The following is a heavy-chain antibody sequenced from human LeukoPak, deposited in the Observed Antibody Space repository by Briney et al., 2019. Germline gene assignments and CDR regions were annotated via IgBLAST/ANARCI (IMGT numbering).Heavy chain of an antibody. D-gene: IGHD3-22*01. V-gene: IGHV3-23*01. CDR3: AKDASRTYYNDSSGGAYFDY. CDR2: ISGSGGST. CDR1: GFTFSSYA. J-gene: IGHJ4*02. Sequence: TGGSLRLSCAASGFTFSSYAMSWVRQAPGKGLEWVSAISGSGGSTYYADSVKGRFTISRDNSKNTLYLQMNSLRAEDTAVYYCAKDASRTYYNDSSGGAYFDYWGQGTLVTVSS.